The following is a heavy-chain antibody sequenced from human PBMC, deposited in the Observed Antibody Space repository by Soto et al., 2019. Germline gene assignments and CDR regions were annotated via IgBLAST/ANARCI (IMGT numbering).Heavy chain of an antibody. D-gene: IGHD6-19*01. Sequence: QVQLQQWGAGLLKPSETLSLTCAVYGGSFSGYYWSWIRQPPGKGLEWIGEINHSGSTNYNPALKSRVTISVDTSKNQFSLTLSSVTAADTAVYYCARVRAVGGVYYYYSYGMDVWGQGTTVPVSS. J-gene: IGHJ6*02. CDR3: ARVRAVGGVYYYYSYGMDV. V-gene: IGHV4-34*01. CDR2: INHSGST. CDR1: GGSFSGYY.